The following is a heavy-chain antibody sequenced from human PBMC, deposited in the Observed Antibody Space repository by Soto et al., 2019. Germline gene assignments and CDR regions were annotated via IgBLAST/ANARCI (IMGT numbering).Heavy chain of an antibody. D-gene: IGHD5-18*01. Sequence: GGSLRLSCAACGLSIDRYWMTLARHAPGKGLEWVADIKQDGSETYYVDSVRGRFTISRDNAKDSIYFQMTSLRAEDTALYYCARGGFSYGTGIEHWGQGTLVTVSS. J-gene: IGHJ4*02. CDR3: ARGGFSYGTGIEH. CDR2: IKQDGSET. CDR1: GLSIDRYW. V-gene: IGHV3-7*01.